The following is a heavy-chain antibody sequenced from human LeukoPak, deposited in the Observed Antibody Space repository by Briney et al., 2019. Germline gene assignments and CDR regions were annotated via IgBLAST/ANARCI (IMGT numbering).Heavy chain of an antibody. CDR1: GFTFSTYS. J-gene: IGHJ3*02. V-gene: IGHV3-21*01. Sequence: KAGGSLRLSCAASGFTFSTYSMNWVRQAPGKGLEWVSFISSSSSYIYYADSMKGRFTISRDNAKNSLFLHMNSLRAEDTAVYYCARDFRQFDFDTMGNDAFDIWGQGTMVTVSS. CDR3: ARDFRQFDFDTMGNDAFDI. D-gene: IGHD3-10*01. CDR2: ISSSSSYI.